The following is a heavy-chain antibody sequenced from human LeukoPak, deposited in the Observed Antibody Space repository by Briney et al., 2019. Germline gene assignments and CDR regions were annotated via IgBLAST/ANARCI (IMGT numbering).Heavy chain of an antibody. CDR3: ARDPLAAPTSRGWFDP. V-gene: IGHV1-69*05. J-gene: IGHJ5*02. Sequence: ASVKVSCKASGGTFSSYAISWVRQAPGQGLEWMGGIIPIFGTANYAQKFQGRVTITTDESTSIAYMELSSLRSEDTAVYYCARDPLAAPTSRGWFDPWGQGTLVTVSS. D-gene: IGHD6-6*01. CDR2: IIPIFGTA. CDR1: GGTFSSYA.